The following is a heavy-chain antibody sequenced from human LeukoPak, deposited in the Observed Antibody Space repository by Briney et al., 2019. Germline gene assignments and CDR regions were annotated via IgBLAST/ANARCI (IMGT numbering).Heavy chain of an antibody. J-gene: IGHJ6*03. V-gene: IGHV3-30*02. CDR2: IRYDGSNK. CDR3: AKELLSYYYMDV. D-gene: IGHD2-15*01. Sequence: PGGSLRLSCAASGFTFSSYGMHWVRQAPGKGLEWVAFIRYDGSNKYYADSVKGRFTISRDNSKNTLYLQMNSLRAEGTAVYYCAKELLSYYYMDVWGKGTTVTVSS. CDR1: GFTFSSYG.